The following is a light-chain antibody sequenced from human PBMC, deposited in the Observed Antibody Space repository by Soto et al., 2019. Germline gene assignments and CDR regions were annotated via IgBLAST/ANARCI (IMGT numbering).Light chain of an antibody. V-gene: IGLV2-14*01. Sequence: QSALTQPASVSGSPGQSITISCTGTSSDVGGYNYVSWYQQHPDKAPKLMIYEVSNRPSGVSNRLSGSKSGNTASLTISGLQAEDEATYYCSSYTDSSTVIFGGGTKVTVL. CDR2: EVS. CDR3: SSYTDSSTVI. J-gene: IGLJ2*01. CDR1: SSDVGGYNY.